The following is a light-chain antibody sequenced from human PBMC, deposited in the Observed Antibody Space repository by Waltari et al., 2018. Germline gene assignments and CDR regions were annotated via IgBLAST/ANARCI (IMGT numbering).Light chain of an antibody. CDR3: QQSYSTPRT. V-gene: IGKV1-39*01. J-gene: IGKJ1*01. Sequence: DIQMTQSPSSLSASVGDRVTITCRASQSISSYLNWYQQKPGKAPKLLIYAASSLQSGVPSRFSGSGAGTDFTLTISSLQPEGFATYYCQQSYSTPRTFGQGTKVEIK. CDR1: QSISSY. CDR2: AAS.